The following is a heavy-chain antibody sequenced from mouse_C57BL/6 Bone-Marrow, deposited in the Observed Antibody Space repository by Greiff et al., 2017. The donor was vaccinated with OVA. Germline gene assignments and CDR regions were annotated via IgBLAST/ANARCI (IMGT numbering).Heavy chain of an antibody. V-gene: IGHV1-81*01. J-gene: IGHJ3*01. CDR2: IYPRSGNT. CDR3: ARSAARFAY. CDR1: GYTFTSYG. Sequence: VQLQQSGAELARPGASVKLSCKASGYTFTSYGIRWVKQRPGQGLAWIGEIYPRSGNTYYNEKFKGKATLTADKSSRTAYMELRRLTTEDSAVYFYARSAARFAYWGQGTLVTVSA.